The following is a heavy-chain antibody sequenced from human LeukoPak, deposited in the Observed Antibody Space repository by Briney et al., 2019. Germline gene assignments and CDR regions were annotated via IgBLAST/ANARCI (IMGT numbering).Heavy chain of an antibody. CDR2: IKQDGSEK. CDR3: ARDGLLGYCSSTSCYGLDY. CDR1: GFTFSSYW. J-gene: IGHJ4*02. Sequence: GGSLRLSCAASGFTFSSYWMSWVRQAPGKGLEWVANIKQDGSEKYYVGSVKGRFTISRDNAKNSLYLQMNSLRAEDTAVYYCARDGLLGYCSSTSCYGLDYWGQGTLVTVSS. D-gene: IGHD2-2*01. V-gene: IGHV3-7*01.